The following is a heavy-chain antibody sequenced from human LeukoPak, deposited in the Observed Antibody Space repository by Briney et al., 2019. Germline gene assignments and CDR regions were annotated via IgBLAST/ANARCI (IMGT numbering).Heavy chain of an antibody. Sequence: GGSLRLSCAASGFTFSSYSMNWVRQAPGKGLEWVLYISSSSSTIYYADSVKGRFTISRDNAKNSLYLQMNSLRAEDTAVYYCARDSEQQLGRKWGQGTLVTVSS. D-gene: IGHD6-13*01. CDR1: GFTFSSYS. J-gene: IGHJ4*02. CDR3: ARDSEQQLGRK. V-gene: IGHV3-48*04. CDR2: ISSSSSTI.